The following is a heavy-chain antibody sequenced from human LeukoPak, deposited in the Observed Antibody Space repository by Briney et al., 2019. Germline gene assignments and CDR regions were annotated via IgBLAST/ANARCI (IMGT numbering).Heavy chain of an antibody. Sequence: ASVKVSCKASGGTFSSYAISWVRQAPGQGLEWMGGIIPIFGTANYAQKFQGRVTITTDESTSTAYMELSSLRSEDTAVYYCARVVVRGYYYYYMDVWGKGTTVTVSS. J-gene: IGHJ6*03. V-gene: IGHV1-69*05. D-gene: IGHD2-2*01. CDR2: IIPIFGTA. CDR1: GGTFSSYA. CDR3: ARVVVRGYYYYYMDV.